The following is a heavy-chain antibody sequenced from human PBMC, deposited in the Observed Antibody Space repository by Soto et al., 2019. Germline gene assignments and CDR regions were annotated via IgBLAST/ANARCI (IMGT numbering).Heavy chain of an antibody. CDR3: ARVPTGGYDWV. CDR1: GFTFSTHW. Sequence: EVQLLESGGGLIQPGGSLRLSCAASGFTFSTHWMHWVRQAPGKGLVWVSRINSDGSTTNYVDSVKGRFTISRDNAKNTMYLQMNSLRAEDTAVYYCARVPTGGYDWVWGQGTLVTVSS. D-gene: IGHD5-12*01. V-gene: IGHV3-74*01. CDR2: INSDGSTT. J-gene: IGHJ4*02.